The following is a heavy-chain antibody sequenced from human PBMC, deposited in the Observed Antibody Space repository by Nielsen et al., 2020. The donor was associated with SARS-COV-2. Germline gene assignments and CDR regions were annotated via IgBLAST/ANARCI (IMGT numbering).Heavy chain of an antibody. CDR2: IYHSGST. Sequence: SETLSLTCTVSGGSISSSSYYWGWIRQPPGKGLEWIGSIYHSGSTNYNPSLKSRVTISVDTSKNQFSLKLSSVTAADTAVYYCARGPGGPFVSIWGQGTTVTVSS. D-gene: IGHD2-15*01. CDR3: ARGPGGPFVSI. V-gene: IGHV4-39*07. J-gene: IGHJ6*02. CDR1: GGSISSSSYY.